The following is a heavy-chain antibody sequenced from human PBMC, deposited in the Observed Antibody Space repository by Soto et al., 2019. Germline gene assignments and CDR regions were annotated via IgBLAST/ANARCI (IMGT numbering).Heavy chain of an antibody. CDR2: IYYSGST. CDR1: GGSISSGDYY. CDR3: ARERSGYDFSWFDP. V-gene: IGHV4-30-4*01. Sequence: SETLSPTCTVSGGSISSGDYYWSWIRQPPGKGLEWIGYIYYSGSTYYNPSLKSRVTISVDTSKNQFSLKLSSVTAADTAVYYCARERSGYDFSWFDPWGQGTLVTVSS. D-gene: IGHD5-12*01. J-gene: IGHJ5*02.